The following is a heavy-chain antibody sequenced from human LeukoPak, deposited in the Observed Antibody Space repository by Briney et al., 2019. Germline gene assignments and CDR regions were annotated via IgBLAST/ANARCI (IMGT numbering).Heavy chain of an antibody. CDR2: MNPNSGNT. CDR1: GYTFTSYD. J-gene: IGHJ4*02. D-gene: IGHD3-10*01. CDR3: ARGRRLVRGVIGASYYFDY. Sequence: ASVKVSCKASGYTFTSYDINWVRQATGQGLEWMGWMNPNSGNTGYAQKFQGRVTMTRNTSTSTAYMELSSLRSEDTAVYYCARGRRLVRGVIGASYYFDYWGQGTLVTVSS. V-gene: IGHV1-8*01.